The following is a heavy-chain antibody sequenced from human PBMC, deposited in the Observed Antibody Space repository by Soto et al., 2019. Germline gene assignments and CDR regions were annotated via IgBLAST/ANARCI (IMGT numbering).Heavy chain of an antibody. V-gene: IGHV3-33*01. CDR3: ARLGGSGYDLTYWYFDL. CDR1: GFTFSSYG. D-gene: IGHD5-12*01. Sequence: QVQLVESGGGVVQPGRSLRLSCAASGFTFSSYGMHWVRQAPGKGLEWVAVIWYDGSNKYYADSVKGRFTISRDNSKNTLYLQMNSLRAEDTAVYYCARLGGSGYDLTYWYFDLWGCGTLVTVSS. J-gene: IGHJ2*01. CDR2: IWYDGSNK.